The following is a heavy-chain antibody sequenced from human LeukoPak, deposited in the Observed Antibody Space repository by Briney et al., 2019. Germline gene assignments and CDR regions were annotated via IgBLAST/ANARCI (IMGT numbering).Heavy chain of an antibody. CDR1: AYTFTGYY. J-gene: IGHJ3*02. CDR3: ARRSRNGLDAFDI. V-gene: IGHV1-2*02. Sequence: ASVKVSCKASAYTFTGYYLHWVRQAPGQGPEWVGWIYPNNGDTDYAQAFQGRVTMTRVRSISTAYMEVSRLTSDDTAVYYCARRSRNGLDAFDIWGQGTMVTVSS. CDR2: IYPNNGDT. D-gene: IGHD2-8*01.